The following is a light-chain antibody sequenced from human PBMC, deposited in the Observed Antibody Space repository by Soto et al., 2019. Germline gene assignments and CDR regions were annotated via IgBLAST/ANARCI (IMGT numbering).Light chain of an antibody. Sequence: ALTQPASVSASPGQSITISCTETNSDIGTLNSVSWYQQFPGKAPKLMIFGVSVRPSGVSTRFSGSKFGNTAFLYISGLQAEDEADYYCSSYTSSRTYVFGSGTKVTVL. V-gene: IGLV2-14*01. J-gene: IGLJ1*01. CDR1: NSDIGTLNS. CDR2: GVS. CDR3: SSYTSSRTYV.